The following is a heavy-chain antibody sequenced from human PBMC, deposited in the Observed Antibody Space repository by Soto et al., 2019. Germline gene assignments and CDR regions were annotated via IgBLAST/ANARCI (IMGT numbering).Heavy chain of an antibody. V-gene: IGHV1-69*13. CDR1: GGTFNSYA. CDR2: IIPSLGTP. Sequence: GASVKVSCKASGGTFNSYAISWVRQAPGQGLEWMGGIIPSLGTPHYAQKFQGRVTISADESTSTAYVELSSLRYEDTAVYYCARELSVYAYYYHVMDVWGQGTSVTVSS. CDR3: ARELSVYAYYYHVMDV. D-gene: IGHD5-12*01. J-gene: IGHJ6*02.